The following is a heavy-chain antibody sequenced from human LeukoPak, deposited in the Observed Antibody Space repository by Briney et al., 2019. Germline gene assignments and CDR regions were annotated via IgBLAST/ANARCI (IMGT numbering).Heavy chain of an antibody. CDR3: ARATFGAVIMFDY. CDR1: GGSISSGGYS. J-gene: IGHJ4*02. CDR2: IYHNGNT. D-gene: IGHD3-3*01. Sequence: ASETLSLTCAVSGGSISSGGYSWSWIRQPPGKGLEWIGYIYHNGNTYYSPSLKSRVTISVDRSKNQFSLKLSSVTAADTAVYYCARATFGAVIMFDYWGQGTLVTVSS. V-gene: IGHV4-30-2*01.